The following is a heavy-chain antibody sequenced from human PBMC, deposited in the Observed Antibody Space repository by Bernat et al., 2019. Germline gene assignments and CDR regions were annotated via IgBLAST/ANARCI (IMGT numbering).Heavy chain of an antibody. V-gene: IGHV3-30*07. CDR1: GFTFSSYA. J-gene: IGHJ6*02. CDR2: ISYDGSNK. CDR3: ARDVTYGMDV. D-gene: IGHD2-21*02. Sequence: QVQLVESGGGVVQPGRSLRLSCAASGFTFSSYAMHWVRQAPGKGLEWVAFISYDGSNKYYADSVKGRFTISRDNSKNTLYLQMNSLRAEDTAVYYCARDVTYGMDVWGQGTTVTVSS.